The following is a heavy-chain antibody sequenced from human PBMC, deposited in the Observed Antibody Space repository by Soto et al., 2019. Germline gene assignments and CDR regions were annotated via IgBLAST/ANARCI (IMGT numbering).Heavy chain of an antibody. J-gene: IGHJ6*02. CDR3: AAIPTDYYYYNMDV. V-gene: IGHV4-59*01. D-gene: IGHD2-2*02. CDR2: IHESGST. CDR1: GASISGFY. Sequence: SETLSLTCIVSGASISGFYWSWIRQPPGKGLEWIGYIHESGSTNYNPSLKSRITISVDTSKSQFSLKLTSVTAADAAVYYCAAIPTDYYYYNMDVWGQGTTVTVSS.